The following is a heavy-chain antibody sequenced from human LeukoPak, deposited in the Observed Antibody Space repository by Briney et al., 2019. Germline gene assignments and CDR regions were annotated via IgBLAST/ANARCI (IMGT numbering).Heavy chain of an antibody. V-gene: IGHV3-74*01. Sequence: PGGSLRLSCAASGFTFSSSCMHWVRQAPGKGLVWVSRITRDGSSTTYADSVKGRFTTSRDNAKNTLYLQMDSLRDDEPAVYYCARDPGNDSSSPFWGGMDVWGNGTTVIVSS. CDR1: GFTFSSSC. CDR2: ITRDGSST. D-gene: IGHD3-16*01. J-gene: IGHJ6*04. CDR3: ARDPGNDSSSPFWGGMDV.